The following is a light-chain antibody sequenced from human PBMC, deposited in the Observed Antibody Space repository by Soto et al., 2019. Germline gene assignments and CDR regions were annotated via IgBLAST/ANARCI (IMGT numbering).Light chain of an antibody. CDR3: SSYTISRTYV. Sequence: QSALAQPASVSGSPGQSITISCTGTNSDVGSYNYVSWHQQHPGKAPKLMIYNVYDRPSGISNRFSGSKSGNTASLTISGPQGEDEADYYCSSYTISRTYVFGTGTKVTVL. J-gene: IGLJ1*01. CDR2: NVY. V-gene: IGLV2-14*03. CDR1: NSDVGSYNY.